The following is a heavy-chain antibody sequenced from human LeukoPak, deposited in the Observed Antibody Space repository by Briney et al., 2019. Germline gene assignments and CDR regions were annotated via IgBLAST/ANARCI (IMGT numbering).Heavy chain of an antibody. CDR3: VTDYGGSSGAFDI. D-gene: IGHD4-23*01. Sequence: GGSLRLSCTGSGFTLSSYAMNWVRRAPGQGLEWVSSISSSSSDIYYTDSVKGQFTISRDNAKNSLYLQMNSLRAEDTAVYYCVTDYGGSSGAFDIWGQGTMVTVSS. CDR1: GFTLSSYA. J-gene: IGHJ3*02. V-gene: IGHV3-21*01. CDR2: ISSSSSDI.